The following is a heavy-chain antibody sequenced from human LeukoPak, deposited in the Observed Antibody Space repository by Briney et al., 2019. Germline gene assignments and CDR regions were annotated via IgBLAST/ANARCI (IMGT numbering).Heavy chain of an antibody. CDR3: ARDQSWGAFDI. Sequence: RPSETLSLTCAVSIYYITSGYYWGWIRQPPGKGLEWIGSLYQDGSTYYNPSLKSRVTISADTSENQFSLKLNSLTAADTAVYYCARDQSWGAFDIWGQGTMVTVSS. J-gene: IGHJ3*02. CDR2: LYQDGST. V-gene: IGHV4-38-2*02. D-gene: IGHD3-16*01. CDR1: IYYITSGYY.